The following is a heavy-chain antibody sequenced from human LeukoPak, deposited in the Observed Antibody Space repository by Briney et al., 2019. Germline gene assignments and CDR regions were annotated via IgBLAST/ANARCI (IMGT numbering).Heavy chain of an antibody. CDR3: ARDRGWYFDY. CDR2: ISSSRSYI. V-gene: IGHV3-21*04. J-gene: IGHJ4*02. CDR1: GFTFSSYS. D-gene: IGHD2-15*01. Sequence: GGSLRLSCAASGFTFSSYSMNWVRQAPGKGLEWVSFISSSRSYIYYADSVKGRFTISRDNAKNSLYLQMNSLRAEDTAVYYCARDRGWYFDYWGQGTLVTVSS.